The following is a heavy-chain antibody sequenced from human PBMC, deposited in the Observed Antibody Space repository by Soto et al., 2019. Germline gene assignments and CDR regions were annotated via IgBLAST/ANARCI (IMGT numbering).Heavy chain of an antibody. CDR2: ISGSGGST. CDR3: AKDIAAAAFALDY. D-gene: IGHD6-13*01. Sequence: PGGSLRLSCAASECTFSSYAMSWVRQAPGKGLEWVSAISGSGGSTYYADSVEGRFTISRDNSKNTLYLQMNSLRAEDTAVYYCAKDIAAAAFALDYWGQGTLVTVSS. V-gene: IGHV3-23*01. CDR1: ECTFSSYA. J-gene: IGHJ4*02.